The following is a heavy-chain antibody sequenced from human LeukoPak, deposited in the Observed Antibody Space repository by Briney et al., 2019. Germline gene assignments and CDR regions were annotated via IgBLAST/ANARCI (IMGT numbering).Heavy chain of an antibody. J-gene: IGHJ4*02. CDR3: AKGSRAQGYYFDF. D-gene: IGHD3-10*01. Sequence: GGSLRLSCEGSGFTFSNYWMSWVRQAPGKGLEWVSTITGSGGSTYYADSVKGRFTISRDNSKNTLYLQMNSLRAEDTAAYYCAKGSRAQGYYFDFWGQGTLVTVSS. V-gene: IGHV3-23*01. CDR1: GFTFSNYW. CDR2: ITGSGGST.